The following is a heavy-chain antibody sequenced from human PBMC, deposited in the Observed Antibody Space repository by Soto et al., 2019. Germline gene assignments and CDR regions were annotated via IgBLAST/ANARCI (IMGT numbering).Heavy chain of an antibody. V-gene: IGHV3-9*01. D-gene: IGHD3-22*01. Sequence: PGGSLRLSCAGSAFTFDDYAIHWVRQAPGEGLEWVSGISWNSDSRGYADSVKGRFTISRDNAKNYVYLEMNSLRPEDTALYYCAKDSSPYYYDSSGYYDYWSQGTLVTVSS. CDR2: ISWNSDSR. CDR1: AFTFDDYA. J-gene: IGHJ4*02. CDR3: AKDSSPYYYDSSGYYDY.